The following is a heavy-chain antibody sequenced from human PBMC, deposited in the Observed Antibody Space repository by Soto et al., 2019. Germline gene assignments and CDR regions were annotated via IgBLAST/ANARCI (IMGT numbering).Heavy chain of an antibody. CDR3: AKGGYYSLFDI. Sequence: LRLSCVASGFPFCSYAMSWVRQTPGKGLEWVSGISGSGGRTYYADSVKGRFTISRDNSNNTLSLQMHILRVEDTAVYFCAKGGYYSLFDIWGQGTMVTVSS. V-gene: IGHV3-23*01. CDR2: ISGSGGRT. J-gene: IGHJ3*02. D-gene: IGHD3-16*01. CDR1: GFPFCSYA.